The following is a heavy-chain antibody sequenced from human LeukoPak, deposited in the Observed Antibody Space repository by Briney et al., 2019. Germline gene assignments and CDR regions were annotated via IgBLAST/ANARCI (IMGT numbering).Heavy chain of an antibody. CDR1: GFTFSRYG. CDR3: ARDVEHSEIFDY. V-gene: IGHV3-21*01. J-gene: IGHJ4*02. CDR2: ISSSSSYI. Sequence: GGSLRLSCAASGFTFSRYGMHWVRQAPGKGLEWVSSISSSSSYIYYADSVKGRFTISRDNAKNSLYLQMNSLRAEDTAVYYCARDVEHSEIFDYWGRGTLVTVSS. D-gene: IGHD1-26*01.